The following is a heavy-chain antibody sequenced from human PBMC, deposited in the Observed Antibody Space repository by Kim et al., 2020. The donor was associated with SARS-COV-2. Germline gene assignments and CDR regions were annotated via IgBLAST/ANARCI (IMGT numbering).Heavy chain of an antibody. CDR3: ARAGGTDYYDSSGDDAFDI. J-gene: IGHJ3*02. CDR2: IIPIFGTA. V-gene: IGHV1-69*13. D-gene: IGHD3-22*01. Sequence: SVKVSCKASGGTFSSYAISWVRQAPGQGLEWMGGIIPIFGTANYAQKFQGRVTITADESTSTAYMELSSLRSEDTAVYYCARAGGTDYYDSSGDDAFDIWGQGTMVTVSS. CDR1: GGTFSSYA.